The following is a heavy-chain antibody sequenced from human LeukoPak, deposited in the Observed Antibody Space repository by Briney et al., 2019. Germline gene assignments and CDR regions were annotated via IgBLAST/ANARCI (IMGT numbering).Heavy chain of an antibody. J-gene: IGHJ4*02. V-gene: IGHV3-23*01. CDR2: ISGSGVSS. CDR3: ASTSWELPDY. CDR1: GSTFSSYS. D-gene: IGHD1-26*01. Sequence: GGSLRLSCAASGSTFSSYSMNWVRQAPGKGLEWVSTISGSGVSSYHADSVKGRFSISRDNSKDTLHLQMNSLRTEDTAVYYCASTSWELPDYWGQGTLVTVSS.